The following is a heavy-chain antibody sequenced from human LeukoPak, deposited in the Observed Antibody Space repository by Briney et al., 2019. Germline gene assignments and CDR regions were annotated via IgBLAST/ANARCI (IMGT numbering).Heavy chain of an antibody. CDR2: SRSKGRSYST. J-gene: IGHJ3*01. D-gene: IGHD1-26*01. CDR3: ARSGRYSAFDF. Sequence: GGSLRLSCAASGFTFSDYYMNWIRQAPGEGLEWVARSRSKGRSYSTEYAASVKGRFTISRDESKNTLLLQMNSLKTEDTAVYYCARSGRYSAFDFWGQGTMVTVSS. V-gene: IGHV3-72*01. CDR1: GFTFSDYY.